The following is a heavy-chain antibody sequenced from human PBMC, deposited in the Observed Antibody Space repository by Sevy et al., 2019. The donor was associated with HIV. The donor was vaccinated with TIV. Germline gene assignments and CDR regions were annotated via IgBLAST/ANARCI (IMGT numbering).Heavy chain of an antibody. D-gene: IGHD3-10*01. J-gene: IGHJ4*02. Sequence: GGSLRLSCAASGFTFSSYGMHWVRQASGKGLEWVAVISYDGSNKYYADSVKGRFTISRDNSKNTLYLQMNSLRAEDTAVYYCAKDWELRLAYYFDYWGQGTLVTVSS. CDR1: GFTFSSYG. CDR2: ISYDGSNK. V-gene: IGHV3-30*18. CDR3: AKDWELRLAYYFDY.